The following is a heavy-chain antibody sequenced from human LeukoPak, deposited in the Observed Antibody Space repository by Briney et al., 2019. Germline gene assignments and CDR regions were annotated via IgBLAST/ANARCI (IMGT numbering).Heavy chain of an antibody. CDR2: ISYDGSNK. CDR3: AREGPRDYYYYMDV. V-gene: IGHV3-30*04. Sequence: GGSLRLSCAASGFTFSSYAMHWVRQAPGKGLEGVAVISYDGSNKYYADSVKGRFTISRDNSKNTLYLQMNSLRAEDTAVYYCAREGPRDYYYYMDVWGKGTTVTISS. CDR1: GFTFSSYA. J-gene: IGHJ6*03.